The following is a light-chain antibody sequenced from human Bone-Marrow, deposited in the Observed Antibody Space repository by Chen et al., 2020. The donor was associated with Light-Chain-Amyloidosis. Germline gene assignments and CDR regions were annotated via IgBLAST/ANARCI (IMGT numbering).Light chain of an antibody. CDR3: SSYTITNTLV. Sequence: QSALTQPAPVSGSPGPSLTTSCTGTSSDVGGDNHVSWYQQHPDKAPKLMIYEVTNRPSWVPDRFSGSKSDNTASLTISGLQTEDEADYFCSSYTITNTLVFGSGTRVTVL. J-gene: IGLJ1*01. CDR1: SSDVGGDNH. V-gene: IGLV2-14*01. CDR2: EVT.